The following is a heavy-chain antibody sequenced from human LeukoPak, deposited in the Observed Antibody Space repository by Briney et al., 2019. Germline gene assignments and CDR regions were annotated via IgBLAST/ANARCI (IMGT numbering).Heavy chain of an antibody. Sequence: ASVKVSCKASGYTFTSYDINWVRQATGQGLEWMGWMNPNSGNTGYAQKFQGRVTITRNTSISTAYMELSRLRSDDTAVYYCARNKVRGSGWYSPGYWGQGTLVTVSS. CDR1: GYTFTSYD. CDR3: ARNKVRGSGWYSPGY. J-gene: IGHJ4*02. V-gene: IGHV1-8*03. CDR2: MNPNSGNT. D-gene: IGHD6-19*01.